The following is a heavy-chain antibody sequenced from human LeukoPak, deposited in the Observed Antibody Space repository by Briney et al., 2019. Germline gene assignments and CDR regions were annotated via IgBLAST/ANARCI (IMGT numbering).Heavy chain of an antibody. CDR2: ISAYNGNT. J-gene: IGHJ4*02. CDR3: ARVSSCSSTSCYLGWVDYYFDY. V-gene: IGHV1-18*01. D-gene: IGHD2-2*01. CDR1: GYTFTSYG. Sequence: GASVKVSCKASGYTFTSYGISWVRQAPGQALEWMGWISAYNGNTNYAQKLQGRVTMTTDTSTSTAYMELRSLRSDDTAVYYCARVSSCSSTSCYLGWVDYYFDYWGQGTLVTVSS.